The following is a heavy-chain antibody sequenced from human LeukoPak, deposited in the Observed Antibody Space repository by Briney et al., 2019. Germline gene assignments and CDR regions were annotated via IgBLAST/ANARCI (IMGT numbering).Heavy chain of an antibody. CDR3: ARCTVTIDAFDI. CDR2: IRGSDGST. Sequence: GGSLRLSCAASGFPFSTYAMSWVRQAPGKGLEWVSSIRGSDGSTYYADSVKGRFAISRDNSKNTLYLQMNSLRAEDTAVYYCARCTVTIDAFDIWGQGTMVTVSS. CDR1: GFPFSTYA. J-gene: IGHJ3*02. V-gene: IGHV3-23*01. D-gene: IGHD4-17*01.